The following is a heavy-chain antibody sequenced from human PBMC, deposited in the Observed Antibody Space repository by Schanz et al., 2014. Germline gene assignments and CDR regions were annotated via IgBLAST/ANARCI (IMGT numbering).Heavy chain of an antibody. D-gene: IGHD3-3*01. V-gene: IGHV1-2*06. J-gene: IGHJ5*02. CDR1: GYTFTNHY. CDR3: ARESVSRTRLFDP. Sequence: QVQVIQSGPEVKKPGASVKVSCKASGYTFTNHYLHWVRQAPGKGLEWMGRISPSSGGTNYAQNFQGRVTMTKDTSINTVYMELSTLTSDDTAVYYCARESVSRTRLFDPWGQGTLVTVSS. CDR2: ISPSSGGT.